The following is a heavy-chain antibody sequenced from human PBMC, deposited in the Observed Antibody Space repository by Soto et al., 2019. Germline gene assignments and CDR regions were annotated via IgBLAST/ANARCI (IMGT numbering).Heavy chain of an antibody. CDR1: GGSISSSSYY. D-gene: IGHD3-10*01. CDR2: IYYSGST. J-gene: IGHJ4*02. V-gene: IGHV4-39*01. Sequence: SETLSLTCTVSGGSISSSSYYWGWIRQPPGKGLEWIGSIYYSGSTYYNPSLKSRVTISVDTSKNQFSLKLSSVTAADTAVYYCARPGNYGSGSYLYYLDYWGQGTLVTAPQ. CDR3: ARPGNYGSGSYLYYLDY.